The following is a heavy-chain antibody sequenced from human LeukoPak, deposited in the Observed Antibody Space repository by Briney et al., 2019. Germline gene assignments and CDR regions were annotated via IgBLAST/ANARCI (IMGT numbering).Heavy chain of an antibody. CDR2: IKQDGSEK. V-gene: IGHV3-7*01. J-gene: IGHJ4*02. Sequence: GGSLRLSCAASGFTFSSNWMSWVRQAPGKGLEWVANIKQDGSEKYYVDSVKGRFTISRDNAKNSLYLQMNSLRAEDTAVYYCARGLTGIYDFWSGYRKYYFDYWGQGTLVTVSS. CDR1: GFTFSSNW. D-gene: IGHD3-3*01. CDR3: ARGLTGIYDFWSGYRKYYFDY.